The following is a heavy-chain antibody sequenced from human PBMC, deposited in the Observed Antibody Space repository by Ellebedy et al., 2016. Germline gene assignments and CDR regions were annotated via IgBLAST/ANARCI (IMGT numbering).Heavy chain of an antibody. D-gene: IGHD3-16*01. Sequence: GESLKISXTVSRFIVNNNYMTWVRQAPGKGLEWVSLTSNDDNTYYADSVKGRFTISRGSSRNTLYLQMNSLRLEDTALYYCARDRSRGGGSGDPYYFDYWGQGTLMTVSS. CDR3: ARDRSRGGGSGDPYYFDY. CDR2: TSNDDNT. V-gene: IGHV3-66*02. J-gene: IGHJ4*02. CDR1: RFIVNNNY.